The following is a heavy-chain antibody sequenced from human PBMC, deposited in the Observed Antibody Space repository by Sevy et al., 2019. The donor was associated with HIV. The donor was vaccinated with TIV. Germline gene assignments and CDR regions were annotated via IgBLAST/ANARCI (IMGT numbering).Heavy chain of an antibody. CDR1: GFTFSDYY. V-gene: IGHV3-11*06. CDR2: IRSSSSYT. Sequence: GGSLRLSCAASGFTFSDYYMSWIRLAPDKGLEWVSYIRSSSSYTNYADSVKGRFTISRDNAKNSLYLQMNSLKAEDTAVYYCAREGSTTMIVPGSEDAFDIWGQGTMVTVSS. CDR3: AREGSTTMIVPGSEDAFDI. J-gene: IGHJ3*02. D-gene: IGHD3-22*01.